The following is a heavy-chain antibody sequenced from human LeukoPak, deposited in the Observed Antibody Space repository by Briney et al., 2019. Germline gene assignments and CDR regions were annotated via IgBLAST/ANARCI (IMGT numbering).Heavy chain of an antibody. CDR2: INPNSGGT. CDR3: ARVFQAYCGGDCYAYYYGMDV. CDR1: GYTFIGYY. D-gene: IGHD2-21*02. V-gene: IGHV1-2*02. Sequence: ASVKVSCKASGYTFIGYYMHWVRQAPGQGLEWMGWINPNSGGTNYAQKFQGRVTMTRDTSISTAYMELSRLRSDDTAVYYCARVFQAYCGGDCYAYYYGMDVWGQGTTVTVSS. J-gene: IGHJ6*02.